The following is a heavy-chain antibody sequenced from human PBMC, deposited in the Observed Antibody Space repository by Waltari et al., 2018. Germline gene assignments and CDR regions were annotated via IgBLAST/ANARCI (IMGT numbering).Heavy chain of an antibody. J-gene: IGHJ4*02. CDR1: GYRFTDHF. D-gene: IGHD4-17*01. V-gene: IGHV1-2*02. Sequence: QVQLVQSRPQVKKPGASVKVSCKAFGYRFTDHFIHWLRQAPGQGFEWMEWINPNSGETNSAQKFQVRVSLTRDTSISTAYMEVNGLTSDDTAVYYCARGFYGDYVPDIWGQGTLVAVSS. CDR2: INPNSGET. CDR3: ARGFYGDYVPDI.